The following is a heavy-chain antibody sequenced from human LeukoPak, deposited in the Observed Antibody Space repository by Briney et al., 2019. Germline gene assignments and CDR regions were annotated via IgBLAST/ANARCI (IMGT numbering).Heavy chain of an antibody. V-gene: IGHV3-23*01. CDR2: ISGSGGST. CDR1: GFTFSSYA. D-gene: IGHD6-13*01. J-gene: IGHJ4*02. Sequence: SGGSLRLSCAASGFTFSSYAMSWVRQAPGKGLEWVSAISGSGGSTYYADSVKGRFTISRDNSKNTLYLQINSLRAEDTAVYYCAKEAAFGYSSSWYYFDYWGQGTLVTVSS. CDR3: AKEAAFGYSSSWYYFDY.